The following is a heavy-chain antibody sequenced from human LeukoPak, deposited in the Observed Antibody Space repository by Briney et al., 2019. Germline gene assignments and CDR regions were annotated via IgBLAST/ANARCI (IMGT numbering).Heavy chain of an antibody. D-gene: IGHD3-3*01. J-gene: IGHJ4*02. CDR2: INQGGSEK. CDR1: GFNFSSYW. Sequence: PGGSLRLSCAASGFNFSSYWMTWVRQAPGKGLEWVANINQGGSEKYYGDSVKGRFTILRDDAKNSLFLQMNSLRVEDTALYYCARCYDFWSGQYRAYYFDSWGQGILVTVSS. CDR3: ARCYDFWSGQYRAYYFDS. V-gene: IGHV3-7*01.